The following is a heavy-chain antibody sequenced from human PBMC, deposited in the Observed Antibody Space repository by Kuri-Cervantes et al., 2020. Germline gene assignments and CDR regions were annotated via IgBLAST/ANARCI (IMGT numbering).Heavy chain of an antibody. CDR2: INPNSGGT. D-gene: IGHD1-26*01. CDR3: ARDSSGSYRYWYFDL. CDR1: GYTFTGYY. Sequence: ASVKVSCKASGYTFTGYYMHWVRQAPGQGLEWMGWINPNSGGTNYAQKFQGRVTMTRDTSISTAYMELSRLRSEDTAVYYCARDSSGSYRYWYFDLWGRGTLVTVSS. V-gene: IGHV1-2*02. J-gene: IGHJ2*01.